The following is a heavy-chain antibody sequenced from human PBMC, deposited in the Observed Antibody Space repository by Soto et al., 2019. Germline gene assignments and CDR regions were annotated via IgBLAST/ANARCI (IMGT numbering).Heavy chain of an antibody. V-gene: IGHV3-48*03. CDR3: ARAVYSGSYYGAFDI. CDR2: ISSSSSTI. D-gene: IGHD1-26*01. Sequence: GGSLRLSCAASGFTFSSYEMNWVRQAPGKGLEWVSYISSSSSTIYYADSVKGRFTISRDNAKNSLYLQMNSLRAEDTAVYYCARAVYSGSYYGAFDIWGQGTMVTVSS. J-gene: IGHJ3*02. CDR1: GFTFSSYE.